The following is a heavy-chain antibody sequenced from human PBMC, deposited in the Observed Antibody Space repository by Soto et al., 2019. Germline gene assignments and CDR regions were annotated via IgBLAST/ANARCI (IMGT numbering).Heavy chain of an antibody. D-gene: IGHD3-3*01. CDR2: IYYSGST. V-gene: IGHV4-39*01. J-gene: IGHJ5*02. CDR3: ARVYYDFWSGYSLNWFDP. CDR1: GGSISSSSYY. Sequence: LSLTCTVSGGSISSSSYYWGWIRQPPGKGLEWIGSIYYSGSTYYNPSLKSRVTISVDTSKNQFSLKLSSVTAADTAVYYCARVYYDFWSGYSLNWFDPWGQGTLVTVSS.